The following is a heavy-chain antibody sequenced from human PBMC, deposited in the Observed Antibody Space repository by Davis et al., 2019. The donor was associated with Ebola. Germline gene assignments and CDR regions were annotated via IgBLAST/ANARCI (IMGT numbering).Heavy chain of an antibody. J-gene: IGHJ6*02. V-gene: IGHV3-7*03. Sequence: PGGSLRLSCAASGFTFSSYWMSWVRQAPGKGLEWVANIKQDGRDKYYVHSVKGRFTISRDNAKNSLFLQMNSLRAEDTAVYYCARGSRNMDVWGQGTTVTVSS. CDR2: IKQDGRDK. CDR3: ARGSRNMDV. CDR1: GFTFSSYW.